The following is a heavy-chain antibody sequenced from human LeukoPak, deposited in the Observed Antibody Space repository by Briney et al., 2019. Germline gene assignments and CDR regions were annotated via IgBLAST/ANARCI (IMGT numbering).Heavy chain of an antibody. D-gene: IGHD2-2*01. CDR1: GGSISSYY. J-gene: IGHJ5*02. CDR2: IYYSGST. CDR3: ARTSAAMGFAGWFDP. Sequence: ETLSLTCTVSGGSISSYYWSWIRQPPGKGLEWIGYIYYSGSTNYNPSLKSRVTISVETSKNEFSLKLRSVTAADTAVYYCARTSAAMGFAGWFDPWGQGTLVTVSS. V-gene: IGHV4-59*08.